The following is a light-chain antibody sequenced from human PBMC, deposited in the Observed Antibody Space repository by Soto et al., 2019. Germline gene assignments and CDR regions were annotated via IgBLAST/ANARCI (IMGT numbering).Light chain of an antibody. V-gene: IGKV1-5*03. J-gene: IGKJ1*01. CDR3: QQYNNYFWA. Sequence: DIQMTMSPSTLSGSVGDRVTITCRASQTISSWLAWYQQKPGKAPKLLIYKASTLKSGVPSRFSGSGSGTEFTLTISSLQPDDLATYYCQQYNNYFWAFGQGTKV. CDR2: KAS. CDR1: QTISSW.